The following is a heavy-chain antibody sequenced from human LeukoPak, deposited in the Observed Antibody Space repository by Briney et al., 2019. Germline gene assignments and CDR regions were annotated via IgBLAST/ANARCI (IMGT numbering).Heavy chain of an antibody. CDR1: GFTFSAYA. J-gene: IGHJ4*02. V-gene: IGHV3-23*01. CDR2: ITGAGDAT. Sequence: PGGSLRLSCATTGFTFSAYAMCWVRQAPEKGLEWVATITGAGDATYHAASVMGRFTVSRDNSKNTLSLQMSSLRGEDTAVYYCAKSWGSGTYTFDYWGQGILVTVSS. CDR3: AKSWGSGTYTFDY. D-gene: IGHD3-10*01.